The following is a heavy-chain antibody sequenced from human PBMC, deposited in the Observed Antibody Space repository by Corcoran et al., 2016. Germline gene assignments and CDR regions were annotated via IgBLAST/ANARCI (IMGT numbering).Heavy chain of an antibody. J-gene: IGHJ4*02. V-gene: IGHV4-38-2*02. D-gene: IGHD6-19*01. Sequence: QVQLQESGPGLVKPSETLSLTCTVSGYSISSGYSWGWIRQSPGKGLEWIGNVHHSGNTYYSPSLKTRVTISVDVSKNQFSLILTSVTAADTAVYYCVRVDNSGSKRGLDYWGQGTLVTVSS. CDR2: VHHSGNT. CDR3: VRVDNSGSKRGLDY. CDR1: GYSISSGYS.